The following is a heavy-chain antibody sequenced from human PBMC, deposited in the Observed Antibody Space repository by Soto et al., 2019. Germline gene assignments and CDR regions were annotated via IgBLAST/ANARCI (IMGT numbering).Heavy chain of an antibody. V-gene: IGHV1-18*01. CDR2: ISAYSGNT. D-gene: IGHD2-21*02. Sequence: QVQLVQSGAEVKKPGASVKVSCKASGYTFTSYDISWVRQAPGQGLEWMGWISAYSGNTNYAQKFQGRVTLTTDTSVARVYRELRVLTSEHRPVYYGQNDGGLLTASPGYWAQGTLFTFSS. J-gene: IGHJ4*02. CDR3: QNDGGLLTASPGY. CDR1: GYTFTSYD.